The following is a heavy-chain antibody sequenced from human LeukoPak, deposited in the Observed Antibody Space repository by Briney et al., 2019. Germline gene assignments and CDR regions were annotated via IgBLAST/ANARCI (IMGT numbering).Heavy chain of an antibody. D-gene: IGHD3-9*01. CDR3: ARIRIRHGILTGYYDY. V-gene: IGHV2-70*11. CDR2: IDWDDDK. CDR1: GFSLSTSGMC. Sequence: SGPALVKPTQTLTLTCTFSGFSLSTSGMCVSWIRQPPGKALEWLARIDWDDDKYYSTSLKTRLTISKDTSKNQVVLTMTNMDPVDTATYYCARIRIRHGILTGYYDYWGQGTLVTVSS. J-gene: IGHJ4*02.